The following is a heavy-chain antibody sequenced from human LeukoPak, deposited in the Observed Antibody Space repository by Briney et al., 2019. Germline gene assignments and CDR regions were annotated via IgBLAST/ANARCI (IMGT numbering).Heavy chain of an antibody. CDR2: IYADGNT. CDR1: GFIVNTNY. J-gene: IGHJ4*02. D-gene: IGHD3-10*01. V-gene: IGHV3-53*05. CDR3: AKDGTRGTRFGKIPHYFDY. Sequence: PGGSLRLSCAASGFIVNTNYMTWVRQAPGRGLEWVSFIYADGNTYYADSVKGRFTISRDISKNMLFLQMNSLRAEDTAVYYCAKDGTRGTRFGKIPHYFDYWGQGTLVTVSS.